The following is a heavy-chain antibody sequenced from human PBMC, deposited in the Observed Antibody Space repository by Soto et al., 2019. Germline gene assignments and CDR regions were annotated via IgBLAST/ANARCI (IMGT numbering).Heavy chain of an antibody. J-gene: IGHJ3*02. V-gene: IGHV3-23*01. D-gene: IGHD2-2*01. CDR3: AKVRPLRECTHTSCLGAFDI. Sequence: EVQLLESGGGLVQPGGSLRLSCAASGFTFSSYAMSWVRQAPGEGLEWDSAITASGDTTYDADSVKGRFTISRDNSKRTMYVQLTSQRAEDTAVYYCAKVRPLRECTHTSCLGAFDIWGQGTMVSVSS. CDR2: ITASGDTT. CDR1: GFTFSSYA.